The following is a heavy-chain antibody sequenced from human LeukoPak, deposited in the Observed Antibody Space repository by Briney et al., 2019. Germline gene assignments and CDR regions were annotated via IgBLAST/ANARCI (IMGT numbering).Heavy chain of an antibody. CDR3: ARGGGGYNLYSFDY. V-gene: IGHV4-34*01. Sequence: SETLSLTCAVSGGSFSGYYWSWIRQPPGKGLEWIGEINHSGSTDYNPSLKSRVTISVDTSKNQFSLKLSSVTAADTAIYYCARGGGGYNLYSFDYWGQGALVTVSS. CDR1: GGSFSGYY. J-gene: IGHJ4*02. D-gene: IGHD3-22*01. CDR2: INHSGST.